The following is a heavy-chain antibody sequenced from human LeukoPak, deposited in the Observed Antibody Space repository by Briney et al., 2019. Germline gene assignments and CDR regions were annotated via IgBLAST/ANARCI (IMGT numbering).Heavy chain of an antibody. CDR1: GGSISSSSYY. D-gene: IGHD5-24*01. V-gene: IGHV4-39*07. CDR3: ARDPGRDGAFDI. Sequence: PSETLSLTCTVSGGSISSSSYYWGWIRQPPGKGLEWIGSIYYSGSTYYNPSLKSRVTMSVDTSKNQFSLKLSSVTAADTAVYYCARDPGRDGAFDIWGQGTMVTVSS. CDR2: IYYSGST. J-gene: IGHJ3*02.